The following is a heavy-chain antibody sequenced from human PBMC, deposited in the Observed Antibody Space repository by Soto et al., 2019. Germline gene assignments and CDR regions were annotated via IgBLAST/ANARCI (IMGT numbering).Heavy chain of an antibody. J-gene: IGHJ6*02. D-gene: IGHD2-2*01. CDR2: INPSGGST. CDR3: ARAIIVVVPAARDYGMDV. CDR1: GYTFTSYY. V-gene: IGHV1-46*01. Sequence: ASVKVSCKASGYTFTSYYRHWVRQAPGQGLEWMGIINPSGGSTSYAQKFQGRVTMTRDTSTSTVYMELSSLRSEDTAVYYCARAIIVVVPAARDYGMDVWGQGTTVTVSS.